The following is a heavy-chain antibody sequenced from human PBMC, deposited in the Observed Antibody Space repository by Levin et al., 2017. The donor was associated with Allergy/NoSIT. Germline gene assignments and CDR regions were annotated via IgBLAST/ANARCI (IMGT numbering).Heavy chain of an antibody. D-gene: IGHD4-23*01. V-gene: IGHV1-8*01. Sequence: VASVKVSCKASGYTFTSYDINWVRQATGQGLEWMGWMNPNSGNTGYAQKFQGRVTMTRNTSISTAYMELSSLRSEDTAVYYCARGGYGGNPAGGYFDYWGQGTLVTVSS. J-gene: IGHJ4*02. CDR1: GYTFTSYD. CDR3: ARGGYGGNPAGGYFDY. CDR2: MNPNSGNT.